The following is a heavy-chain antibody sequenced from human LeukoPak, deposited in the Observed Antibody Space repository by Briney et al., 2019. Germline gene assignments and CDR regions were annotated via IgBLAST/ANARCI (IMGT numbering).Heavy chain of an antibody. Sequence: ASVKVSCKASGGTFSSYAISWVRQAPGQGLEWMGRIIPILGMANYAQKFQGRVTITADKSTSTAYMELSSLRSEDAAVYYCARGRPDDSYCSSTSCYYYYGMDVWGQGTTVTVSS. CDR1: GGTFSSYA. CDR2: IIPILGMA. J-gene: IGHJ6*02. V-gene: IGHV1-69*04. CDR3: ARGRPDDSYCSSTSCYYYYGMDV. D-gene: IGHD2-2*01.